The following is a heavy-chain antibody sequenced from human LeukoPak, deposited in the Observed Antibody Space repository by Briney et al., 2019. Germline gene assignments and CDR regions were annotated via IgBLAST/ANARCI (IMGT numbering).Heavy chain of an antibody. Sequence: GGSLRLSCAASGFTVSSNYMSWVRQAPGKGLEWVSVIYSGGSTYYADSVKGRFTISRDNSKNTLYLQMNSLRAEDTAVYYCARTPHYNRYYYYGMDVWGQGTSVTVSS. CDR2: IYSGGST. J-gene: IGHJ6*02. D-gene: IGHD1-1*01. CDR1: GFTVSSNY. CDR3: ARTPHYNRYYYYGMDV. V-gene: IGHV3-66*01.